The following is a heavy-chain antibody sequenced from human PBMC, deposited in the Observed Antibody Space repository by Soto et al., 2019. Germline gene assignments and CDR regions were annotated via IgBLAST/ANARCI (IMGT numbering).Heavy chain of an antibody. Sequence: SVKVSCKASGGTFSSYAISWVRQAPGQGLEWMGGIIPIFGTANYAQKFQGRVTITADRSTSTAYMELSSLRSEDTAVYYCARDMVRGVLYYYYGMDVWGQGTTVTVSS. CDR1: GGTFSSYA. D-gene: IGHD3-10*01. J-gene: IGHJ6*02. CDR3: ARDMVRGVLYYYYGMDV. CDR2: IIPIFGTA. V-gene: IGHV1-69*06.